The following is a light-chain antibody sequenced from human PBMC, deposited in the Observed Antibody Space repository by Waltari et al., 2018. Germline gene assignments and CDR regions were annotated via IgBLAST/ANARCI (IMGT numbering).Light chain of an antibody. CDR2: ATS. CDR1: QDITNA. Sequence: IQMTQSPSALSGSVGDRSTISCRASQDITNALAWYQHKLGRAPKLLIYATSKLEGGVPARFSGRGSGTTYTLTIDSLQSDDSASYFCQKYFSVPLTFGGGSKIEI. V-gene: IGKV1-NL1*01. CDR3: QKYFSVPLT. J-gene: IGKJ4*01.